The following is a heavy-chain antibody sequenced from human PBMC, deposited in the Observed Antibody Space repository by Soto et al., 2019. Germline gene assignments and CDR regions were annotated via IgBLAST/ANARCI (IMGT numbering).Heavy chain of an antibody. J-gene: IGHJ4*02. CDR2: INHSGST. CDR3: ARGSATVTTDY. Sequence: QVQLQQWGAGLLKPSETLSLTCAVYGGSFSGYYWSWIRQPPGKGLEWIGEINHSGSTNYNPSLKSRVTISVDTSKNQFSLKLRSVTAADTAVYYCARGSATVTTDYWGQGTLVTVSS. D-gene: IGHD4-17*01. CDR1: GGSFSGYY. V-gene: IGHV4-34*01.